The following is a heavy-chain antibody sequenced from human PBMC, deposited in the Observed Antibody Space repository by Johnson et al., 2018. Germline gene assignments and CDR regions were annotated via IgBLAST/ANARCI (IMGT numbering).Heavy chain of an antibody. Sequence: QVQLQESGPGLVKPSETLSLTCTVSGGSISSYYWSWIRQPPGKGLEWIGYIYYSGSSNYNPSLKSRVTISVDTSKNPFSLNLSSLTAADTAVYYWARYDYVWGSHDAFDIWGQGTLVTVSS. CDR1: GGSISSYY. D-gene: IGHD3-16*01. CDR2: IYYSGSS. J-gene: IGHJ3*02. V-gene: IGHV4-59*01. CDR3: ARYDYVWGSHDAFDI.